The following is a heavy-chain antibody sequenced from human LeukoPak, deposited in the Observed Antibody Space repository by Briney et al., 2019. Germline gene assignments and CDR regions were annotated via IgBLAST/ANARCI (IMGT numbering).Heavy chain of an antibody. J-gene: IGHJ4*02. D-gene: IGHD3-22*01. Sequence: GASVKVSCKASGYTFTGYYMHWVRQAPGQRLEWVGWINTYSGDTTYAEQFQGRVTMTRDTSINTAYMELSRLRSDDTAVYYCARDLGPDKIIVLGHWGQGTLVTVSS. CDR3: ARDLGPDKIIVLGH. CDR1: GYTFTGYY. CDR2: INTYSGDT. V-gene: IGHV1-2*02.